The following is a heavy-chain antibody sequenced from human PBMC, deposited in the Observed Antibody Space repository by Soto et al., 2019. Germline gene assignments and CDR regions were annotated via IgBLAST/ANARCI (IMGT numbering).Heavy chain of an antibody. CDR1: GFDFSNTW. Sequence: GGSLRLSCATSGFDFSNTWVHWVRQVPGQGLVWVSRINSDGSSIIYADSVKGRFTLSRDNAKNTVHLQMSSLRVEDTAVYYCAKDWYHTIDSWGQGIPVTVSS. CDR2: INSDGSSI. V-gene: IGHV3-74*01. J-gene: IGHJ4*02. D-gene: IGHD1-20*01. CDR3: AKDWYHTIDS.